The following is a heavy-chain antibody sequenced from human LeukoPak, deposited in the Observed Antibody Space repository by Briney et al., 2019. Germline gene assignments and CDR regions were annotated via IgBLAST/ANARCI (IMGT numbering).Heavy chain of an antibody. V-gene: IGHV3-7*05. CDR1: GFTFSSYW. Sequence: GGSLRLSCAASGFTFSSYWMSWVRQAPGKGLEWVATIKQDGSQKEYVDSVKGRFAISRDNAKNSLYLQMNSLRAEDTAVYYCARDPTVTNFHDAFDIWGQGTMVTVSS. D-gene: IGHD4-17*01. CDR3: ARDPTVTNFHDAFDI. CDR2: IKQDGSQK. J-gene: IGHJ3*02.